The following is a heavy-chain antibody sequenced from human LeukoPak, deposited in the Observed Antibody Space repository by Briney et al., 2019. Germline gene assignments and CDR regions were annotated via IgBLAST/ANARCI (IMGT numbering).Heavy chain of an antibody. V-gene: IGHV1-2*02. J-gene: IGHJ4*02. D-gene: IGHD3-16*02. CDR2: INPNSGGT. CDR3: ARVLQDDYIWGSYRPFDY. CDR1: GYTFTSYG. Sequence: ASVKVSCKASGYTFTSYGISWVRQAPGQRLEWMGWINPNSGGTNYAQKFQGRVTMTRDTSISTAYMELSRLRSDDTAVYYCARVLQDDYIWGSYRPFDYWGQGTLVTVSS.